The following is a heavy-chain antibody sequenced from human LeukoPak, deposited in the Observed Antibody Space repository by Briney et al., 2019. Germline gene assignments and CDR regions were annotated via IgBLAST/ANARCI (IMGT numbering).Heavy chain of an antibody. CDR3: ARDGEVGAAFGGSAGFDY. Sequence: GASVKVSCKAPGGTFSSYVISWVRQAPGQGLEWMGGIIPIFGTANYAQKFQGRVTITADESTSTLYMELSSLRSEDTAVYYCARDGEVGAAFGGSAGFDYWGQGTLVSVSS. V-gene: IGHV1-69*13. CDR1: GGTFSSYV. D-gene: IGHD1-26*01. CDR2: IIPIFGTA. J-gene: IGHJ4*02.